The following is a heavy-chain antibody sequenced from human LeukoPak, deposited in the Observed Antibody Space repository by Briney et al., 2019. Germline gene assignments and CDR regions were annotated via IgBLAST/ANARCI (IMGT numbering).Heavy chain of an antibody. Sequence: PSETLSLTCTVSGGSISSGSYHWSWIRQPAEKGLEWIGRIYTSGSTNYNPSLKSRVTISVDTSKNQFSLKLSSVTAADTAVYYCARVEDYGDSYYFDSWDQGTLVTVSS. CDR1: GGSISSGSYH. D-gene: IGHD4-17*01. CDR2: IYTSGST. J-gene: IGHJ4*02. V-gene: IGHV4-61*02. CDR3: ARVEDYGDSYYFDS.